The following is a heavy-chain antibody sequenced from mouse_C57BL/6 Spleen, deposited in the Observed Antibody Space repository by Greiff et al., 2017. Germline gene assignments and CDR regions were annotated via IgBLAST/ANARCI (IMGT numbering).Heavy chain of an antibody. CDR2: ISGGGGNT. V-gene: IGHV5-9*01. CDR3: AIPVMVTTGFDY. Sequence: EVKLMESGGGLVKPGGSLKLSCAASGFTFSSYTMSWVRQTPEKRLEWVATISGGGGNTYYPDSVKGRFTISRDNAKNTLYLQMSSLRSEDTALYYCAIPVMVTTGFDYWGQGTTLTVSS. J-gene: IGHJ2*01. CDR1: GFTFSSYT. D-gene: IGHD2-2*01.